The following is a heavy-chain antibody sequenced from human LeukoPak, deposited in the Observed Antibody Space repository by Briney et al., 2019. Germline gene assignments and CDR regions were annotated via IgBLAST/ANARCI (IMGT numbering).Heavy chain of an antibody. J-gene: IGHJ4*02. D-gene: IGHD5-18*01. CDR3: ARGSGVQVWSSLDY. V-gene: IGHV3-21*01. CDR2: ISSSGSYI. CDR1: GFTFDDYG. Sequence: GDSLRLSCAASGFTFDDYGMNWVRQAPGKGLAWVSSISSSGSYIYYADSVKGRFTFSRDNAKNSVYLQMNSLRAEDTAVYYCARGSGVQVWSSLDYWGQGTLVTVSS.